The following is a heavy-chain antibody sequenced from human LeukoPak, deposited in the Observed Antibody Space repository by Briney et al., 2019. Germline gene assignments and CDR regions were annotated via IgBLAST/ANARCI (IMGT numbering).Heavy chain of an antibody. V-gene: IGHV3-74*01. D-gene: IGHD6-19*01. CDR1: GFTFSSYW. J-gene: IGHJ4*02. CDR2: IYSDGSSP. Sequence: SGGSLRLSCAASGFTFSSYWMHWVRQAPGKGLVWVSRIYSDGSSPSYADSVKGRFTISRDNSKNTLYLQMNSLRAEDTAVYYCAKGIAVADSYYFDYWGQGTLVTVSS. CDR3: AKGIAVADSYYFDY.